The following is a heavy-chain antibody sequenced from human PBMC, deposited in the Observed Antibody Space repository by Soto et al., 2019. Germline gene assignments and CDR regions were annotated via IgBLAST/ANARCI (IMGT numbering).Heavy chain of an antibody. Sequence: QVQLVQSGAELKNPGASVKVSCKASGYIFTNYPIHWVRQAPGQRLAWMGWINAANGDTGYSQNFQGRVTFTRDTSASTVYMEMSSLTSEDTAIYYCARKDYYGSGCYYFDYWGQGTLVTVSS. CDR3: ARKDYYGSGCYYFDY. D-gene: IGHD3-10*01. J-gene: IGHJ4*02. CDR2: INAANGDT. CDR1: GYIFTNYP. V-gene: IGHV1-3*01.